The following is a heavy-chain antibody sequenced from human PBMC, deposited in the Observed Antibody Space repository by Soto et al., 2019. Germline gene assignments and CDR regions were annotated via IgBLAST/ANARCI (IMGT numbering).Heavy chain of an antibody. J-gene: IGHJ4*02. D-gene: IGHD6-19*01. Sequence: GGSLRLSCAASGFTFSSYSMNWVRQAPGKGLEWVSYISSSSSTIYYADSVKGRFTISRDNAKNSLYLQMNSLRAEDTAVYYCASSGGSGGWYGIGNWGQGTLVTVSS. V-gene: IGHV3-48*01. CDR3: ASSGGSGGWYGIGN. CDR2: ISSSSSTI. CDR1: GFTFSSYS.